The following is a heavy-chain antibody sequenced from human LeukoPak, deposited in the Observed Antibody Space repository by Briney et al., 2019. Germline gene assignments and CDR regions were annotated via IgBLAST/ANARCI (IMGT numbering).Heavy chain of an antibody. J-gene: IGHJ3*02. Sequence: GGSLRLSCAASGFTVSSNEMSWVRQAPGKGLEWVSSISGGSTYYADSRKGRFTISRDNAKNSLYLQMNSLRAEDTAVYYCAVLSGYYISSDAFDIWGQGTMVTVSS. V-gene: IGHV3-38-3*01. CDR2: ISGGST. D-gene: IGHD3-22*01. CDR3: AVLSGYYISSDAFDI. CDR1: GFTVSSNE.